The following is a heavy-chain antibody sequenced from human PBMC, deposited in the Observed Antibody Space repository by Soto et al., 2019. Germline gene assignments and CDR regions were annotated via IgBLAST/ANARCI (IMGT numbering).Heavy chain of an antibody. V-gene: IGHV4-59*11. J-gene: IGHJ4*02. D-gene: IGHD7-27*01. CDR3: ARSNWYSEY. CDR2: IYYTGST. Sequence: PSQTLPLTCTVAGGNSINHDWSWIRQPPGKGLEWIGYIYYTGSTNYNPSLKSRVTISVDTSKNQFSLNLTSLTAADTAIYYCARSNWYSEYLVQGTLVTGSS. CDR1: GGNSINHD.